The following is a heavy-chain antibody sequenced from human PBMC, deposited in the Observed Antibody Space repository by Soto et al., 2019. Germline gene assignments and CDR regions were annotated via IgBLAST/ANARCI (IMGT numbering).Heavy chain of an antibody. Sequence: ITWKESGHTLVKPTQTLTLTCTFTGFSLNIGGVGVGWVRQPRGKAMEWLALIYWDDDERYRPSLRSRLNITKDTINNQVVLTMTNMDPEDTARYYCVRNWRYYGGDYYYGMDAWGQGTTVTVSS. CDR3: VRNWRYYGGDYYYGMDA. CDR2: IYWDDDE. CDR1: GFSLNIGGVG. D-gene: IGHD3-10*01. J-gene: IGHJ6*02. V-gene: IGHV2-5*02.